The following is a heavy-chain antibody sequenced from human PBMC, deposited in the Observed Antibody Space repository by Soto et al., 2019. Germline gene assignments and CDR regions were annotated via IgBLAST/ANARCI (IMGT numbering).Heavy chain of an antibody. D-gene: IGHD3-22*01. J-gene: IGHJ4*02. V-gene: IGHV3-30-3*01. CDR3: ARVMDYYDSSGYPKPYYFDY. CDR1: GFTFSSYA. CDR2: ISHDGSNK. Sequence: PGGSLRLSCAASGFTFSSYAMHWVRQAPGKGLEWVAVISHDGSNKYYADSVKGRFTISRDNSKNTLYLQMNSLRAEDTAVYYCARVMDYYDSSGYPKPYYFDYWGQGTLVTVSS.